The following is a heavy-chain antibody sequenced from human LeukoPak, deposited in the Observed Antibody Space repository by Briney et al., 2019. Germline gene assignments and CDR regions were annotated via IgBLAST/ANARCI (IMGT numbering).Heavy chain of an antibody. V-gene: IGHV1-2*04. CDR2: INPNSGGT. CDR1: GYTFTGYY. CDR3: AREGWAAAVSSAFDI. J-gene: IGHJ3*02. Sequence: ASVKVSCKASGYTFTGYYMHWVRQAPGQGLEWMGWINPNSGGTNYAQKFQGWVTMTRDTSISTAYMELSRLRSDDTAVYYCAREGWAAAVSSAFDIWGQGTMVTVSS. D-gene: IGHD6-13*01.